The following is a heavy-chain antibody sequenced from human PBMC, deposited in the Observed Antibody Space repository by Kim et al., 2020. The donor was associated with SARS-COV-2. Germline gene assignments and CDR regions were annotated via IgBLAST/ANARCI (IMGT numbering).Heavy chain of an antibody. V-gene: IGHV3-23*01. CDR2: ITRPDDST. Sequence: GGSLRLSCVASGFSFSTFDMSWVRQPPGKGLKWVSVITRPDDSTYYAESVKGRFTVSRDTARNTFYLLMNSLIADDTAVYYCVIVACLDYFGPCTRVTLS. CDR3: VIVACLDY. CDR1: GFSFSTFD. J-gene: IGHJ4*02.